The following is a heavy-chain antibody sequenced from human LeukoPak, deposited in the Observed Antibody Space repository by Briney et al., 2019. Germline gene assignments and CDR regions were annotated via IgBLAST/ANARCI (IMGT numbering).Heavy chain of an antibody. V-gene: IGHV3-7*01. CDR1: GFTFSSYW. D-gene: IGHD5-18*01. Sequence: GGSLRLSCAASGFTFSSYWMSWVREAPGKGLEWVANIKQDGSEKYYVDSVKGRFTISRDNAKNSLYLQMNSLRAEDTAVYYCARFVDTEYFDYWGQGTLVTVSS. J-gene: IGHJ4*02. CDR3: ARFVDTEYFDY. CDR2: IKQDGSEK.